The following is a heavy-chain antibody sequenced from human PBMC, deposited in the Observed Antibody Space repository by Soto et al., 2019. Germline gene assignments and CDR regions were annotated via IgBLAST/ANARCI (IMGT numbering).Heavy chain of an antibody. CDR2: IIPKFGTT. CDR3: AREVDPYYGGNSLSLDY. D-gene: IGHD4-17*01. J-gene: IGHJ4*02. V-gene: IGHV1-69*13. Sequence: QVQLVQSGAEVKKPGSSVKVSCKASGGTFSTYDINWVRLAPGQGLEWMGWIIPKFGTTKNAQKFQGRVTLTADESTNTAYIELKYLRSEDTAVYFCAREVDPYYGGNSLSLDYWGQGTLVTVSS. CDR1: GGTFSTYD.